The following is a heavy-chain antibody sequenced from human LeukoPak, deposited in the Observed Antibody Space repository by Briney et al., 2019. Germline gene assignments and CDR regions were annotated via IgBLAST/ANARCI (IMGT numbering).Heavy chain of an antibody. CDR2: IYYSGST. CDR1: GGSISSVGYY. D-gene: IGHD2-2*01. CDR3: RVVVPAASRNYYGMDV. Sequence: SETLSLTCTVSGGSISSVGYYWSWIRQHPGKGLEWIGYIYYSGSTYYNPSLKSRVTISVDTSKNQFSLKLNSVTATDTAVYYCRVVVPAASRNYYGMDVWGQGTTVTVSS. J-gene: IGHJ6*02. V-gene: IGHV4-31*08.